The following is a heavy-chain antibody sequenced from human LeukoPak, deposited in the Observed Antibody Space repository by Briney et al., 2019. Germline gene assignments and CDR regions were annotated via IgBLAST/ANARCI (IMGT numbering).Heavy chain of an antibody. CDR2: IWYDGSNK. CDR3: ARDPSSTVVTPGGDY. J-gene: IGHJ4*02. V-gene: IGHV3-33*01. D-gene: IGHD4-23*01. Sequence: PGGSLRLSCAASGFTPSSYGMHWVRQAPGKGLEWVAVIWYDGSNKYYAESVKGRFTISRDNSKNTLYLQMNSLRAEDTAVYYCARDPSSTVVTPGGDYWGQGTLVTVSS. CDR1: GFTPSSYG.